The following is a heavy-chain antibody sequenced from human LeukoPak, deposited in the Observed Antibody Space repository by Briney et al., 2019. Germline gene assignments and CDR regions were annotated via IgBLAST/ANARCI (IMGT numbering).Heavy chain of an antibody. Sequence: SVKVSCKASGGTFSSYAISWVRQAPGQGLEWMGGIISIFGTANYAQKFQGRVTITADGSTSTAYMELSSLRSEDTAVYYCARAGYCSSTSCYNWFDPWGQGTLVTVSS. V-gene: IGHV1-69*01. CDR1: GGTFSSYA. D-gene: IGHD2-2*01. J-gene: IGHJ5*02. CDR2: IISIFGTA. CDR3: ARAGYCSSTSCYNWFDP.